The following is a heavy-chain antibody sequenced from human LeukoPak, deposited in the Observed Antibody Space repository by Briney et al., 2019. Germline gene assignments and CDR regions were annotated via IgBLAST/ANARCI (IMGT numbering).Heavy chain of an antibody. V-gene: IGHV3-21*01. Sequence: PGGSLRLSCAASGFTFSSYSMNWVRQAPGKGLEWVSSISSSSSYIYYADSVKGRFTISRDNAKNSLYLQMNSLRAEDTAVYYCARDRTPHNWNFWSGYGDYCYGMDVWGQGTTVTVSS. J-gene: IGHJ6*02. D-gene: IGHD3-3*01. CDR2: ISSSSSYI. CDR1: GFTFSSYS. CDR3: ARDRTPHNWNFWSGYGDYCYGMDV.